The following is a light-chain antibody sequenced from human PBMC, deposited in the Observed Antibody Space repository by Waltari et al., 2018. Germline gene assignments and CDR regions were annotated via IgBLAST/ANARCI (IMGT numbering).Light chain of an antibody. CDR1: QSVLYSSNNKNY. CDR3: QQYYSAPYT. V-gene: IGKV4-1*01. CDR2: WAS. J-gene: IGKJ2*01. Sequence: DIVMTQSPDSLAVSLGERATINCKSSQSVLYSSNNKNYLAWYQQKPGQPPKLLIYWASTRESGVPDQFSGSGSGTDFTLTISSLQAEDVAVYYCQQYYSAPYTCGQGTKLEIK.